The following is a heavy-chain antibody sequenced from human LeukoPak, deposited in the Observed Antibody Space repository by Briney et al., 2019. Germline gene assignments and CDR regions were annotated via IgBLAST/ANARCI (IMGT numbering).Heavy chain of an antibody. V-gene: IGHV3-7*01. CDR3: ASVSITVAERDYMDV. CDR2: IKQDGSEK. CDR1: GFTFSRYW. D-gene: IGHD6-19*01. Sequence: GGSLRLSCAASGFTFSRYWMSWIRQAPGKGLEWVANIKQDGSEKYYVDSVKGRFTISRDNAKNSLSLQMNSLRAEDTAVYYRASVSITVAERDYMDVWGKGTTVTVSS. J-gene: IGHJ6*03.